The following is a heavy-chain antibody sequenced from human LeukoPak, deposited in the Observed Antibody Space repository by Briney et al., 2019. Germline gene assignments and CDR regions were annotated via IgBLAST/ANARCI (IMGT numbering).Heavy chain of an antibody. CDR3: ARGENWNYEMESYYFDY. CDR2: ISAYNGNT. CDR1: GYTFSNYV. D-gene: IGHD1-7*01. Sequence: ASVKVSCKASGYTFSNYVLTWVRQAPGQGLEWMGWISAYNGNTNYAQKLQGRVTMTTDTSTNTAYMELRSLRSDDTAVYYCARGENWNYEMESYYFDYWGQGTLVTVSS. J-gene: IGHJ4*02. V-gene: IGHV1-18*01.